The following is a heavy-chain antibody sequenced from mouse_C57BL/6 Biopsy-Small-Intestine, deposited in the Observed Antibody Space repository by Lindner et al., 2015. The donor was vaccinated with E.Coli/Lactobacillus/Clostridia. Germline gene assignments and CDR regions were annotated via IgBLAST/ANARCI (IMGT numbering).Heavy chain of an antibody. CDR3: AREFITTVGYYFDY. CDR1: GFNIKDYY. Sequence: VQLQESGAELVKPGASVKLSCTASGFNIKDYYMHWVKQRTERGLEWIGRIDPEDDETKYAPKFQGKATITADTSSNTAYLQLSSLTSEDTAVYYCAREFITTVGYYFDYWGQGTTLTVSS. V-gene: IGHV14-2*01. CDR2: IDPEDDET. J-gene: IGHJ2*01. D-gene: IGHD1-1*01.